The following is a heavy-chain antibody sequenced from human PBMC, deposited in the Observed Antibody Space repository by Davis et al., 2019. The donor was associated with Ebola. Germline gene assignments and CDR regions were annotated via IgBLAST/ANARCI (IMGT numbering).Heavy chain of an antibody. D-gene: IGHD4-17*01. V-gene: IGHV3-23*01. CDR2: ICGSTGST. CDR3: ARDYGDYYYGMDV. CDR1: GFTFSNYA. J-gene: IGHJ6*02. Sequence: PGGSLRLSCAASGFTFSNYAMTWFRQAPGEGLEWVSSICGSTGSTYYADSVRGRFSVSRDDSKNTLYLQMNSLRAEDTAVYYCARDYGDYYYGMDVWGQGTTVTVSS.